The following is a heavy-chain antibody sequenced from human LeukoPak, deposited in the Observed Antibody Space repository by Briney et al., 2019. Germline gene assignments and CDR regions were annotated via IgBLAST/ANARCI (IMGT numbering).Heavy chain of an antibody. Sequence: PGGSPRLSCAASGFTLTSYPVHWVRQAPGKGLEYVSGISRNGGSTYYADSVKCRFTISRDNSKNTLYLQMSSLRAEDTAVYYCVKESGFMVAPNSAFDIWGQGTMVTVSS. CDR2: ISRNGGST. D-gene: IGHD4/OR15-4a*01. V-gene: IGHV3-64D*06. J-gene: IGHJ3*02. CDR3: VKESGFMVAPNSAFDI. CDR1: GFTLTSYP.